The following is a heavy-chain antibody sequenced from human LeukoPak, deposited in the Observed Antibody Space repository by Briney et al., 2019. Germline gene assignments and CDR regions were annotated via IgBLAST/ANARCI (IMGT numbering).Heavy chain of an antibody. CDR1: GYTFTGYY. V-gene: IGHV1-2*06. CDR3: AKAKPQGSDRDFDY. Sequence: GASVKVSCKTSGYTFTGYYMHWVRQAPGQGLEWMGRINPNSGDTNYARKFQGRVTMTGDTSITTAYMELNSLRSDDTAVYYCAKAKPQGSDRDFDYWGQGTLVTVSS. J-gene: IGHJ4*02. D-gene: IGHD1-14*01. CDR2: INPNSGDT.